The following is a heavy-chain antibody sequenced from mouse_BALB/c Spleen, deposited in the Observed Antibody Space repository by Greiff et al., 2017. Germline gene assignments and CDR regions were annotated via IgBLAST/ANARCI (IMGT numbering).Heavy chain of an antibody. Sequence: QVQLQQSAAELARPGASVKMSCKASGYTFTSYTMHWVKQRPGQGLEWIGYINPSSGYTYYNQKFKDKTTLTADESSSTAYMQLSSLTSEDSAVFYCAGDYLTLYAMDDWGQGTSVTVSS. J-gene: IGHJ4*01. CDR2: INPSSGYT. V-gene: IGHV1-4*02. D-gene: IGHD2-4*01. CDR3: AGDYLTLYAMDD. CDR1: GYTFTSYT.